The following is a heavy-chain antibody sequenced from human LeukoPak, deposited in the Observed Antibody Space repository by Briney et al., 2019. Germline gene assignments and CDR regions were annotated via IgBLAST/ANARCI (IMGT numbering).Heavy chain of an antibody. Sequence: PGGSLRLSCAASGFTFSSYGMSWVRQAPGKGLEWVSAISGSGGSTYYADSVKGRFTISRDNSKNTLYLQMNSLRAEDTAVYYCAKDVRITMVRGAYYWGQGTLVTVS. CDR2: ISGSGGST. CDR3: AKDVRITMVRGAYY. D-gene: IGHD3-10*01. V-gene: IGHV3-23*01. CDR1: GFTFSSYG. J-gene: IGHJ4*02.